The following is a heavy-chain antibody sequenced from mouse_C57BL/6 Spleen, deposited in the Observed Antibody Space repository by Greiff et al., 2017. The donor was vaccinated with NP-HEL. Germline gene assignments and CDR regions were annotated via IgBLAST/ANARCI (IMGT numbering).Heavy chain of an antibody. CDR1: GFSLSTFGMG. Sequence: QVTLKESGPGILQPSQTLSLTCSFSGFSLSTFGMGVGWIRQPSGKGLEWLAHIWWDDDKYYHPALKSRITISKDTSKNQLFLKIANVDTADTATYYCARIERGGSSLRFAYWGQGTLVTVSA. D-gene: IGHD1-1*01. CDR3: ARIERGGSSLRFAY. J-gene: IGHJ3*01. CDR2: IWWDDDK. V-gene: IGHV8-8*01.